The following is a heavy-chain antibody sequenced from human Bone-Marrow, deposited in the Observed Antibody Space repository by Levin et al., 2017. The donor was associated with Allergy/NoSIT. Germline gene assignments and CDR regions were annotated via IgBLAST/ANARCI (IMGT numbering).Heavy chain of an antibody. V-gene: IGHV3-30*18. CDR3: ANLWGY. CDR1: GFTFSSYG. D-gene: IGHD3-16*01. J-gene: IGHJ4*02. Sequence: GGSLRLSCAASGFTFSSYGMHWVRQAPGKGLEWVAVISYDGSNKYYADSVKGRFTISRDNSKNTLYLQMNSLRAEDTAVYYCANLWGYWGQGTLVTVSS. CDR2: ISYDGSNK.